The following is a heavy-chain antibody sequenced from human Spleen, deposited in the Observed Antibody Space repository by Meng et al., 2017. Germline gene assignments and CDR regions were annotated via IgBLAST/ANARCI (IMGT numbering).Heavy chain of an antibody. D-gene: IGHD2-21*02. CDR3: ARSGGNCHSAGCYYYAMDA. J-gene: IGHJ6*02. Sequence: GESLKISCAASGFTFNSYWMHWVRQVPGKGLEWVSYIDGSGTIIYYADSMKGRFTISRDNAKNSLYLQMNNLRAEDTALYYCARSGGNCHSAGCYYYAMDAWGQGTTVTVSS. CDR1: GFTFNSYW. CDR2: IDGSGTII. V-gene: IGHV3-48*04.